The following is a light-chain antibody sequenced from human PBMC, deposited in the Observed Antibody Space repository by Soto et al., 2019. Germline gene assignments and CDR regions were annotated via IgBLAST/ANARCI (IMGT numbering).Light chain of an antibody. V-gene: IGKV3-11*01. CDR2: HES. CDR3: QQPSNWPQP. CDR1: QSVNSY. Sequence: EIVLTQSPATLPLSPGERATLSCRASQSVNSYLAWYQQKPVQAPRLLIYHESNRATGIPARFSGSGSGTQFNLPIRILETADFEVYYCQQPSNWPQPFGGATKVEIK. J-gene: IGKJ4*01.